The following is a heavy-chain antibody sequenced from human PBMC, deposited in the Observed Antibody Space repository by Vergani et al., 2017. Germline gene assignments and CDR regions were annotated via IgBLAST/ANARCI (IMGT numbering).Heavy chain of an antibody. J-gene: IGHJ6*02. V-gene: IGHV5-51*01. Sequence: EVPLVQSGAAVKKPGESLKISCTGSGYSFTSYWIGWVRQMPGKGLEWMGIIYPGDSDTRYSPSFQGQVTMSVDKSISTAYLQWSSLKASDTAMYYCARFIAAAGTHYYYGMDVWGQGTTVTVSS. CDR2: IYPGDSDT. D-gene: IGHD6-13*01. CDR1: GYSFTSYW. CDR3: ARFIAAAGTHYYYGMDV.